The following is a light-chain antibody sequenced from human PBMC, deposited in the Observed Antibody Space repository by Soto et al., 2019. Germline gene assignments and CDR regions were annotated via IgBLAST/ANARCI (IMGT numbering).Light chain of an antibody. V-gene: IGKV1-5*03. CDR2: KAS. Sequence: DIQMTQSPSTLSASVGDRVTITCRASQTVNTWLAWYQQKPGKAPKLLIYKASNLDSGVPSRFSGSGSGTEFTLTISSLQPDDFATYYCQQYNNWYTFGQGTKLEIK. J-gene: IGKJ2*01. CDR1: QTVNTW. CDR3: QQYNNWYT.